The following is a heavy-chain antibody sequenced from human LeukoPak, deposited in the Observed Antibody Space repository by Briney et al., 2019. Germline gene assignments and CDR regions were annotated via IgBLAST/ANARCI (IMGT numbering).Heavy chain of an antibody. CDR3: ARDPPYCGGDCSFDY. CDR2: INSDGSST. CDR1: GFTFSSYW. J-gene: IGHJ4*02. Sequence: GGSLRLSCAASGFTFSSYWMHWVRQAPGKGLVWVSRINSDGSSTSYADSVKGRFTISRDNAKNTLYLQMNSLRAEDTAVYYCARDPPYCGGDCSFDYWGQGTLVTVSS. V-gene: IGHV3-74*01. D-gene: IGHD2-21*02.